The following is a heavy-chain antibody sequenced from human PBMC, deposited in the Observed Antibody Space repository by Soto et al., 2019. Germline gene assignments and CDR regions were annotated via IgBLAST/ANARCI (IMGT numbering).Heavy chain of an antibody. J-gene: IGHJ6*03. V-gene: IGHV1-3*01. CDR2: INAGNGNT. CDR3: ARKGRYPDYGDYYYYYYMDV. D-gene: IGHD4-17*01. Sequence: GASVKVSCKASGYTFTSYAMHWVRQAPGQRLEWMGWINAGNGNTKYSQKFKGRVTITRDTSASTAYMELSSLRSEDTAVYYCARKGRYPDYGDYYYYYYMDVWGKGTTVTVSS. CDR1: GYTFTSYA.